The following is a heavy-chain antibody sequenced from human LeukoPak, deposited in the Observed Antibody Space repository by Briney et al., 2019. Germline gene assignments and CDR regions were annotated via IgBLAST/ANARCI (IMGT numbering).Heavy chain of an antibody. CDR3: ARFYGYYYYFDY. Sequence: GGSLRLSCAASGFTVSSNYMSWVRQAPGKGLEWVSVIYSGGSTYYADSVKGRFTISRDNSKNTLYLQMNSLRAEDTAVYYCARFYGYYYYFDYWGQGTLVTVSS. J-gene: IGHJ4*02. D-gene: IGHD4-17*01. V-gene: IGHV3-66*01. CDR1: GFTVSSNY. CDR2: IYSGGST.